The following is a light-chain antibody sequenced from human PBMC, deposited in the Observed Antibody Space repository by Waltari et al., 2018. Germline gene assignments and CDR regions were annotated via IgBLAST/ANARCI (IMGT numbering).Light chain of an antibody. CDR2: DVY. CDR1: GRDVGLYNL. Sequence: QSALTQPASVSGSPGQSITMSSSATGRDVGLYNLVHWSQPHRGQAPKLIIYDVYRRPSGVSIRFSGSKSGNTASLTISGLQAEDEADYYCCSYGGRGTYTWVFGGGTKLTVL. CDR3: CSYGGRGTYTWV. J-gene: IGLJ3*02. V-gene: IGLV2-23*02.